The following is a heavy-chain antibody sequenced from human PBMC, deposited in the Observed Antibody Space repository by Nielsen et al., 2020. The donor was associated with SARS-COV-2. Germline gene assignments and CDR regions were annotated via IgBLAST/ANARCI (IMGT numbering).Heavy chain of an antibody. CDR2: ISSSSSYI. CDR1: GFTFSSYS. D-gene: IGHD3-10*01. CDR3: ASGDLDLWCGELRGTFAFDY. V-gene: IGHV3-21*01. Sequence: GESLKISCAASGFTFSSYSMNWVRQAPGKGLEWVSSISSSSSYIYYADSVKGRFTISRDNAKNTLYLQMNSLRAEDTAVYYCASGDLDLWCGELRGTFAFDYWGQGTLVTVSS. J-gene: IGHJ4*02.